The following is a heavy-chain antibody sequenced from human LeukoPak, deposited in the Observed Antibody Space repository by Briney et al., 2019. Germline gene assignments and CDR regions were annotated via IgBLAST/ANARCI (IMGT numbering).Heavy chain of an antibody. D-gene: IGHD5-18*01. CDR2: IYYSGST. J-gene: IGHJ3*02. Sequence: SETLSLTCTVSGGSISRGDYYWGWIRQPPGKGMGWHVYIYYSGSTYYNPSLKSRFTISVDTSKNQFSLKLSSVTAADTAVYYCARVPRWLVYAFDIGGQGTMVTVSS. V-gene: IGHV4-30-4*01. CDR3: ARVPRWLVYAFDI. CDR1: GGSISRGDYY.